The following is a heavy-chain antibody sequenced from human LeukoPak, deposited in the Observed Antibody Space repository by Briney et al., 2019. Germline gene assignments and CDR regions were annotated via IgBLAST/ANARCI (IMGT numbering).Heavy chain of an antibody. Sequence: SETLSLTCAVYGGSFSDYYWSWIRQSPGKGLEWIGEICHSGRTYYNPSLKSRVTISVDTSKNQFSLKLSSVTAADTAVYYCARRRLGYCSGGSCHKGAFDIWGQGTMVTVSS. CDR3: ARRRLGYCSGGSCHKGAFDI. CDR1: GGSFSDYY. J-gene: IGHJ3*02. D-gene: IGHD2-15*01. V-gene: IGHV4-34*01. CDR2: ICHSGRT.